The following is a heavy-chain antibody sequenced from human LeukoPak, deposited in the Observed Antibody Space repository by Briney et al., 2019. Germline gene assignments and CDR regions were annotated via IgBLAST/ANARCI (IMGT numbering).Heavy chain of an antibody. CDR1: GGSISSYY. CDR2: IYYSGST. CDR3: ARVVYDSSGYNMWLNFDY. J-gene: IGHJ4*02. Sequence: SETLSLTCTVSGGSISSYYWSWIRQPPGKGLEWIGCIYYSGSTNYNPSLKGRVTISVDTSKNQFSLKLSSVTAADTAVYYCARVVYDSSGYNMWLNFDYWGQGTLVTVSS. D-gene: IGHD3-22*01. V-gene: IGHV4-59*01.